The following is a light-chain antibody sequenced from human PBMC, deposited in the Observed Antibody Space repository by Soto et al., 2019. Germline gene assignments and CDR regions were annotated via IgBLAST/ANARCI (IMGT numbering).Light chain of an antibody. CDR3: QQYAGSPRA. Sequence: EIVLTQSPATLSLSPGERATLSCWASQSVTSYLAWYQQKSGQAPRLLIYSASRRATGIPDRFTGSGSGTDFTLTINRVEPEDFAVYFCQQYAGSPRAFGQGTKVDI. J-gene: IGKJ1*01. CDR2: SAS. CDR1: QSVTSY. V-gene: IGKV3-20*01.